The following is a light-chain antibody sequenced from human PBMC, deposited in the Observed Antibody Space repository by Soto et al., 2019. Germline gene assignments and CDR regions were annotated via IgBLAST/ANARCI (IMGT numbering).Light chain of an antibody. CDR2: GAS. J-gene: IGKJ1*01. CDR1: QSVSSN. Sequence: EIVMTQSPDILSVSPGERATPSCRASQSVSSNLAWYQQKPGQSPRLLIYGASTRATGIPVRFSGSGSGTEFTLTISSLQSEDFAVYYCQQYINLWTFGQGTKVDIK. V-gene: IGKV3-15*01. CDR3: QQYINLWT.